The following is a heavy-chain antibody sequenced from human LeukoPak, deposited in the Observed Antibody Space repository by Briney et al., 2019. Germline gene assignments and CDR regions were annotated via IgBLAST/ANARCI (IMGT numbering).Heavy chain of an antibody. V-gene: IGHV1-69*13. CDR3: VGYCSGGSCYPLWFDP. J-gene: IGHJ5*02. CDR1: GGTFSSYA. D-gene: IGHD2-15*01. CDR2: IIPIFGTA. Sequence: ASVKVSCKASGGTFSSYAISWVRQAPGQGLEWMGGIIPIFGTANYAQKFQGRVTITADESTSTAYMELSSLRSEDTAVYYCVGYCSGGSCYPLWFDPRGQGTLVTVSS.